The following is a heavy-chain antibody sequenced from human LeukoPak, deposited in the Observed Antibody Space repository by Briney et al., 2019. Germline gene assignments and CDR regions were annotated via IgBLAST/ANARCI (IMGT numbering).Heavy chain of an antibody. J-gene: IGHJ3*02. CDR3: ARVPSEGDAFDI. V-gene: IGHV4-59*01. CDR1: GFTFGSYA. CDR2: IYYSGST. D-gene: IGHD3-10*01. Sequence: PGGSLRLSCVASGFTFGSYAMSWIRQPPGKGLEWIGYIYYSGSTNYNPSLKSRVTISVDTSKNQFSLKLSSVTAADTAVYYCARVPSEGDAFDIWGQGTMVTVSS.